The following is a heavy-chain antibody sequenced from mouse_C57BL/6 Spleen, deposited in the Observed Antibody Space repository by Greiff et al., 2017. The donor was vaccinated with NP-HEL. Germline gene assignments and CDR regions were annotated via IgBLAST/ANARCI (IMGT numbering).Heavy chain of an antibody. V-gene: IGHV1-54*01. Sequence: VQLQESGAELVRPGTSVKVSCKASGYAFTNYLIEWVKQRPGQGLEWIGVINPGSGGTNYNEKFKGKATLTADKASITAYMQLSSLTSEDSAVYFCAREDDSWFAYWGQGTLVTVSA. CDR2: INPGSGGT. J-gene: IGHJ3*01. CDR3: AREDDSWFAY. CDR1: GYAFTNYL.